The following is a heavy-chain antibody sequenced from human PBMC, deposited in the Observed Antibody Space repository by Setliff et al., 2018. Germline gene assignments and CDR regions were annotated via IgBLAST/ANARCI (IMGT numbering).Heavy chain of an antibody. D-gene: IGHD5-12*01. V-gene: IGHV4-34*01. J-gene: IGHJ4*02. Sequence: ASETLSLTCAVYGGSFSGYYWSWIRQPPGKGLEWIGEINHSGSTNYNPSLKSRVTISVDRPKNQFSLKLSSVTAADTGVYYCARAPGRRSGYDPYYFDYWGQGTLVTVSS. CDR1: GGSFSGYY. CDR3: ARAPGRRSGYDPYYFDY. CDR2: INHSGST.